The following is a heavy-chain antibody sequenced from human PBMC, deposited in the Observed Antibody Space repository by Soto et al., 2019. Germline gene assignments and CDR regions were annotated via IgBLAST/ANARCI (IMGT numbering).Heavy chain of an antibody. Sequence: LACTVAGDSIRSGSYYWGWSRQPPGKGLEWIGSAYYSGMTHYGPSLRGRVTISVDTSKNQFSLRLSSVSAADTATYYCERLPAADVIAGGAMAVWGQGTTVPVSS. CDR3: ERLPAADVIAGGAMAV. V-gene: IGHV4-39*01. D-gene: IGHD2-15*01. CDR2: AYYSGMT. CDR1: GDSIRSGSYY. J-gene: IGHJ6*02.